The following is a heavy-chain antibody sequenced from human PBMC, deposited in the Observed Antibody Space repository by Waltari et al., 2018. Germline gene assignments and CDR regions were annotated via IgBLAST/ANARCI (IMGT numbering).Heavy chain of an antibody. CDR2: IYYSGST. CDR1: GGSISSYY. V-gene: IGHV4-59*08. D-gene: IGHD3-3*01. Sequence: QVQLQESGPGLVKPSETLSLTCTVSGGSISSYYWRWIRQPPGKGLEWIGYIYYSGSTNYNPSLKSRVTISVDTSKNQFSLKLSSVTAADTAVYYCARQPGGDFWSGYYTGPFDYWGQGTLVTVSS. CDR3: ARQPGGDFWSGYYTGPFDY. J-gene: IGHJ4*02.